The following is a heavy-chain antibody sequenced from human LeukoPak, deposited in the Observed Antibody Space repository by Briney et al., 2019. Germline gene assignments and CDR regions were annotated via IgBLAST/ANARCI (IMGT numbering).Heavy chain of an antibody. CDR2: IYYSGST. J-gene: IGHJ6*03. V-gene: IGHV4-61*01. CDR3: ARDVTYYYGSGSYWYYMGV. D-gene: IGHD3-10*01. Sequence: SETLSLTCTVSGGSISSSSYYWSWIRQPPGKGLEWIGYIYYSGSTNYNPSLKSRVTISVDTSKNQFSLKLSSVTAADTAVYYCARDVTYYYGSGSYWYYMGVWGKGTTVTISS. CDR1: GGSISSSSYY.